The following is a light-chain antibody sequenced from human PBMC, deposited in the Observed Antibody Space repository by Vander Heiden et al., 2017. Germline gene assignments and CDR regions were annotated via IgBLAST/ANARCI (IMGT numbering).Light chain of an antibody. CDR1: SSNIGAGYD. CDR3: QSYANTRSSPYVV. V-gene: IGLV1-40*01. Sequence: SSSNIGAGYDVHWYPQLRGTAPKHLISGNSQRPSGEPDRFSGSQSNTSASLAITGLQPQAEADYYCQSYANTRSSPYVVFGGGTKLTVL. CDR2: GNS. J-gene: IGLJ2*01.